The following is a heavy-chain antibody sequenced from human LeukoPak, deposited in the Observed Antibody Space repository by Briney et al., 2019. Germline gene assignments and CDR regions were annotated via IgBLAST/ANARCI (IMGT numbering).Heavy chain of an antibody. V-gene: IGHV3-23*01. J-gene: IGHJ4*02. Sequence: GGSLRLSCAASGFSFSNHGMSWVRQASGKGLEWVSAVSDSGSDTYYADSVKGRFTVSRDNSKNTLYLQINSLRAEATAVYYSAKRVPYSSSSVYFDNWGQGTLVTVSS. CDR1: GFSFSNHG. D-gene: IGHD6-6*01. CDR3: AKRVPYSSSSVYFDN. CDR2: VSDSGSDT.